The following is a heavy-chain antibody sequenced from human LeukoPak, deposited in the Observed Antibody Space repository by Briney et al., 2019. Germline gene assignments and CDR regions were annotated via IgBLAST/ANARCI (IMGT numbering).Heavy chain of an antibody. D-gene: IGHD2-2*01. CDR1: GYSFTSYW. Sequence: GESLKISCKGSGYSFTSYWIGWVRQMPGKGLEWMAITYPGDSDTRYSPSFQGQVTISADKSISTAYLQWSSLKASDTAMYYCARQSYCSSTSCSNFDYWGQGTLVTVSS. CDR2: TYPGDSDT. V-gene: IGHV5-51*01. CDR3: ARQSYCSSTSCSNFDY. J-gene: IGHJ4*02.